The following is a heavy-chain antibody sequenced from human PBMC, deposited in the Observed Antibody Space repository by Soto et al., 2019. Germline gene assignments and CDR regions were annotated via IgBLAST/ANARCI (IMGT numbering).Heavy chain of an antibody. V-gene: IGHV3-23*01. Sequence: PGGSLRLSCAASGFTFSSYAMSWVRQAPGKGLEWVSAISGSGGSTYYADSVKGRFTISRDNSKNTLYLQMNSLRAEDTAVYYCAKSPQQWPLEETVDYWGQGTLVTVSS. CDR2: ISGSGGST. CDR3: AKSPQQWPLEETVDY. D-gene: IGHD6-19*01. CDR1: GFTFSSYA. J-gene: IGHJ4*02.